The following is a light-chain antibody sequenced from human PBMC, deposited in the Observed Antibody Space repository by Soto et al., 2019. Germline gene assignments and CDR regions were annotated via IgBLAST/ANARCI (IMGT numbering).Light chain of an antibody. J-gene: IGLJ2*01. CDR3: SSYAGSNVV. CDR1: SSDVVGYNY. Sequence: QSALTQPPSASGSPGQSVTISCTGTSSDVVGYNYVSWYQQHPGKAPKLMIYEVSKRPSGVPDRFSGSKSGNTASLTVSGLQAEDEADYYCSSYAGSNVVFGGGTKVTVL. CDR2: EVS. V-gene: IGLV2-8*01.